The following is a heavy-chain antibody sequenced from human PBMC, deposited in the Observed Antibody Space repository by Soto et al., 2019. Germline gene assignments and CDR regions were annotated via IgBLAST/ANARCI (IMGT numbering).Heavy chain of an antibody. CDR3: ARVLSWSLYYIDS. CDR1: GYTFTDYF. V-gene: IGHV1-2*02. D-gene: IGHD3-3*01. Sequence: QVQLVQSGAEVKKPGASVRVSCEASGYTFTDYFIHWVRQAPGQGLEWMGWMNPNTGGINYAQNLRGRVTMTRDTSISTAYMELRSLRSDDTAVYYCARVLSWSLYYIDSWGQGTLVTVSS. J-gene: IGHJ5*02. CDR2: MNPNTGGI.